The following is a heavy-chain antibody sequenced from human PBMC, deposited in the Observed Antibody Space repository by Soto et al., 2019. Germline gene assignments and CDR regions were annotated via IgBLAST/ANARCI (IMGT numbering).Heavy chain of an antibody. Sequence: QITLKESGPTLVKPTQTLTLTCTFSGFSLTTDRVGVGWIRQPPGEALEWLAVIYWDDTKTYRPSLESRLTITKDTSKNQVALTMTNMDSVDTATYYCAHAYGGRSLYWGQGTLVTGSS. V-gene: IGHV2-5*02. CDR2: IYWDDTK. CDR3: AHAYGGRSLY. D-gene: IGHD1-26*01. CDR1: GFSLTTDRVG. J-gene: IGHJ4*02.